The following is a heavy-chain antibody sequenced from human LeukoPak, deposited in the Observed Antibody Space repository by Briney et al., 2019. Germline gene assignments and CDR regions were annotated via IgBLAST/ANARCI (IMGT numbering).Heavy chain of an antibody. CDR1: GYTFTDYY. Sequence: GASVKVSCKASGYTFTDYYMHWVRQAPGQGLEWMGWINPNSGGTNYAQKFQDRITMTRDTSINTAYMEVSRLRYDDPAVYYCARGYCSGGSCYRYDYWGQGTLVTVSS. CDR3: ARGYCSGGSCYRYDY. CDR2: INPNSGGT. J-gene: IGHJ4*02. D-gene: IGHD2-15*01. V-gene: IGHV1-2*02.